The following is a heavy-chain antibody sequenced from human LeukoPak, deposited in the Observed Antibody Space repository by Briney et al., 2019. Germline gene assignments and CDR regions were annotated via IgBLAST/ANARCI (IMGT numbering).Heavy chain of an antibody. CDR3: ARDHGDFVGVRVGCDS. V-gene: IGHV1-18*01. Sequence: GASVKVSCKASGYTFTNYAISWVRQAPGQGLEWVARISGYNGNTDYAQKVKDRLTVTADTSTAYLEMRGLTSDDTAVYYCARDHGDFVGVRVGCDSWGQGTLVTVSS. CDR1: GYTFTNYA. D-gene: IGHD4-17*01. J-gene: IGHJ4*02. CDR2: ISGYNGNT.